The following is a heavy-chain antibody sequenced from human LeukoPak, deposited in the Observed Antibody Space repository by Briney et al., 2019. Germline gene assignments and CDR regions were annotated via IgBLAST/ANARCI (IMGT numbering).Heavy chain of an antibody. V-gene: IGHV3-74*01. CDR2: FVSDDNRA. Sequence: GGSLRLSCAASGFSISSYYMHWLRKVPGKGLEWVSRFVSDDNRAYADSVKGRFTISRDNAKNTLFLQMNSLRAEDTAVYYCARGRLDDYFDFWGQGTLVTVSS. CDR1: GFSISSYY. D-gene: IGHD1-1*01. J-gene: IGHJ4*02. CDR3: ARGRLDDYFDF.